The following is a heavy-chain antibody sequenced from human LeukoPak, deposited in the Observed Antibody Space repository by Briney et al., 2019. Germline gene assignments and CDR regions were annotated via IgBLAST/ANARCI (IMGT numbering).Heavy chain of an antibody. Sequence: GESLKISCKASGYKFIGYWIGWVRQMPGKGLEWMGIMFPDDSDTRYSPSFQGQVTISADKSITTAYLQWSSLKTSDSAMYYCARLAREWEVFDPWGQGTLVTVSS. D-gene: IGHD1-26*01. J-gene: IGHJ5*02. V-gene: IGHV5-51*01. CDR1: GYKFIGYW. CDR2: MFPDDSDT. CDR3: ARLAREWEVFDP.